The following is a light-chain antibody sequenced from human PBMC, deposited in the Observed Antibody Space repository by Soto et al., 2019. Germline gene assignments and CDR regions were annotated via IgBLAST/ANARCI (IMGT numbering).Light chain of an antibody. J-gene: IGLJ1*01. Sequence: QSVLTQPPSASGTPGQRVTFSCSGSSSNIGSNSVNWYQQLPGAAPKLLIYSNNQRPSGVPDRFSGSKSGTSASLAISGLQSEDEADYYCAAWDDSLNGREVFGTGTQVTVL. CDR2: SNN. CDR1: SSNIGSNS. CDR3: AAWDDSLNGREV. V-gene: IGLV1-44*01.